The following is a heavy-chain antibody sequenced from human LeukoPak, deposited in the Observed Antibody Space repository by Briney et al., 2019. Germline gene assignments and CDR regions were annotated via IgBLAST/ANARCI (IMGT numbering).Heavy chain of an antibody. CDR1: GFTFSSYS. CDR3: ARGKYYYDSSGYYYFDY. Sequence: GGSLRLSCAASGFTFSSYSMNWVRQAPGKGLEWVPSISSSSSYIYYADSVKGRFTISRDNAKNSLYLQMNSLRAEDTAVYYCARGKYYYDSSGYYYFDYWGQGTLVTVSS. D-gene: IGHD3-22*01. V-gene: IGHV3-21*01. CDR2: ISSSSSYI. J-gene: IGHJ4*02.